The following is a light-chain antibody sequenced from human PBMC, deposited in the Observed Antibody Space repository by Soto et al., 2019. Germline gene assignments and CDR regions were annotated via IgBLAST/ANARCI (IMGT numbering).Light chain of an antibody. J-gene: IGLJ1*01. CDR2: SND. Sequence: QSVLTQPPSASGTPGHRVTLSCSGASSNIGSTTVSWYQHAPGTAPKLLIFSNDQRPSGVPDRFSGSVSGTSASLAISGLQSDDEADYYCAAWDDSLHGFLFGTGTKFTVL. CDR1: SSNIGSTT. CDR3: AAWDDSLHGFL. V-gene: IGLV1-44*01.